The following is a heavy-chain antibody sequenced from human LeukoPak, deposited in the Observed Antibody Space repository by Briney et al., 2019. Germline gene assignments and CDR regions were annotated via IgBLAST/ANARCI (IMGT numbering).Heavy chain of an antibody. J-gene: IGHJ4*02. CDR3: ARMMSIPVAGHRPLFDY. V-gene: IGHV1-18*01. Sequence: ASVKVSCKASGYTFTSYGINWVRQAPGQGLEWMGWISDYNGNTNYAQKLQDRVTMTTDTSTSTAYMELRSLRSDDTAIYYCARMMSIPVAGHRPLFDYWGQGTLVTVSS. CDR2: ISDYNGNT. D-gene: IGHD6-19*01. CDR1: GYTFTSYG.